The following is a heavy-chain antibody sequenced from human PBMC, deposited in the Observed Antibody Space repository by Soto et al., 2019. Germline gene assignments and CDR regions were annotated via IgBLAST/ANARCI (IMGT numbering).Heavy chain of an antibody. J-gene: IGHJ6*02. Sequence: ASVKVSCKASGYTFNNYGITWVRQAPRQGLEWMGWISAYNYNTNYAQKVQVRVIMTTDTSTTTAYMELRSLRSDDTAVYYCAIDPTVRGEYYGMDFWGQGTTVTVSS. CDR2: ISAYNYNT. CDR3: AIDPTVRGEYYGMDF. CDR1: GYTFNNYG. D-gene: IGHD3-10*01. V-gene: IGHV1-18*01.